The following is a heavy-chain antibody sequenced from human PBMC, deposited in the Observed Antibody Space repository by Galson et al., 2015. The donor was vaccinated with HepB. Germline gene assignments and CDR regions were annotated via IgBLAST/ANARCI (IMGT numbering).Heavy chain of an antibody. V-gene: IGHV1-69*13. Sequence: SVKVSCKASGGTFSSYAISWVRQAPGQGLEWMGGIIPIFGTANYAQRFQGRVTITADESTSTAYMELSSLRSEDTAVYYCARDASYSDYYYYCMDVWGQGTTVTVSS. CDR1: GGTFSSYA. CDR3: ARDASYSDYYYYCMDV. D-gene: IGHD4-11*01. CDR2: IIPIFGTA. J-gene: IGHJ6*02.